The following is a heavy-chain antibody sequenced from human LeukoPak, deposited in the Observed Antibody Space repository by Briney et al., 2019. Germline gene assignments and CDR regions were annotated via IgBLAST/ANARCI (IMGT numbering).Heavy chain of an antibody. CDR3: ARVGYCSSTSCSPYYYYMDV. J-gene: IGHJ6*03. Sequence: SETLSLTCTVSGGSISSSSYYWGWIRQPPGKGLEWIGSIYYSGSTYYNPSLKSRVTISVDTSKNQFSLKLSSVTAADTAVYYCARVGYCSSTSCSPYYYYMDVWGKGTTVTISS. V-gene: IGHV4-39*01. D-gene: IGHD2-2*01. CDR2: IYYSGST. CDR1: GGSISSSSYY.